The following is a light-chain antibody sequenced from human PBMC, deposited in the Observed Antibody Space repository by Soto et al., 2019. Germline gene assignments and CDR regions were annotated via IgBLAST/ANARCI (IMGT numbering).Light chain of an antibody. CDR3: QQCYHYWT. CDR2: DAS. Sequence: DIQMTQSPSTLSASVGDRVTITCRASQSISRSLAWYQQKPGKAPKLLIYDASSLESGVPPRFSGSGSGTEFTLSISSLQPDDFATYFCQQCYHYWTFGQGTKVDIK. V-gene: IGKV1-5*01. J-gene: IGKJ1*01. CDR1: QSISRS.